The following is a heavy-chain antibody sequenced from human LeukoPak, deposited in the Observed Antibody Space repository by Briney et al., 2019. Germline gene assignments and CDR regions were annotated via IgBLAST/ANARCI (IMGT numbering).Heavy chain of an antibody. Sequence: SEALSLTCAVYGGSFSGYYWSWIRQPPRKGLEWIGEINHSGSTNYNPSLKSRVTISVDTSKNQFSLKLSSVTAADTAVYYCARRRDTGYSSSWYPNDYWGQGTLVTVSS. J-gene: IGHJ4*02. D-gene: IGHD6-13*01. V-gene: IGHV4-34*01. CDR1: GGSFSGYY. CDR2: INHSGST. CDR3: ARRRDTGYSSSWYPNDY.